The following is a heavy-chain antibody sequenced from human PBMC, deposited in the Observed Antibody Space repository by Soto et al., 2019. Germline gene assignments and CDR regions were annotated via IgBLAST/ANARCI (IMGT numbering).Heavy chain of an antibody. CDR1: GYTFTGYY. V-gene: IGHV1-2*04. J-gene: IGHJ6*02. D-gene: IGHD3-3*01. Sequence: GASVKVSCKASGYTFTGYYMHWVRQAPGQGLEWMGWINPNSGGTNYAQKFQGWVTMTRDTSISTAYMELSRLRSDDTAVYYCARDRITIFGLVIPGELYYYVMDCWGQRTTVTVSS. CDR3: ARDRITIFGLVIPGELYYYVMDC. CDR2: INPNSGGT.